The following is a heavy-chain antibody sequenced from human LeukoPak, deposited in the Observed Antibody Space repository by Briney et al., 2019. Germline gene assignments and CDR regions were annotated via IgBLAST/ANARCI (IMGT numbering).Heavy chain of an antibody. J-gene: IGHJ5*02. CDR1: GGTFSSYA. D-gene: IGHD1-1*01. Sequence: AASVKVSCKASGGTFSSYAVSWVRQAPGQGLEWMGGIIPIFGTANYAQKFQGRVTITADESTSTAYMELSSLRSEDTAVYYCARGTPLDRVSHYNWFDPWGQGTLVTVSS. V-gene: IGHV1-69*13. CDR2: IIPIFGTA. CDR3: ARGTPLDRVSHYNWFDP.